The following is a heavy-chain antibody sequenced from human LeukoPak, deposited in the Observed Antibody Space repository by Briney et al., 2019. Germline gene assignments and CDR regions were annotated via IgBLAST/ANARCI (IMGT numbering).Heavy chain of an antibody. J-gene: IGHJ4*02. CDR1: GDSVSSNSAG. CDR3: ARSASEFDY. D-gene: IGHD1-14*01. CDR2: TYYRSKWYN. Sequence: SQTLSLTCAISGDSVSSNSAGWNWIRQSPSRGLEWLGRTYYRSKWYNDYAVSVQSRITVNPDTSKNQFSLQLSSVTPEDTAVYYCARSASEFDYRGQGTLVTVSS. V-gene: IGHV6-1*01.